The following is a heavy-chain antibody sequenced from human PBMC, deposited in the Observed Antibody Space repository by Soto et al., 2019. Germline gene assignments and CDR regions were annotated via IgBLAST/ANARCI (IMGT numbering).Heavy chain of an antibody. Sequence: QVQLVQSGAEVKKPGSSVKVSCKASGGTFSSYTISWVRQAPGQGLEWMGRIIPILGIANYAQKFQGRVTITADKSTSTAYMELSSLRSEDTAVYYCARVHCSGGSCYFDSWGQGTLVTVSS. CDR2: IIPILGIA. CDR3: ARVHCSGGSCYFDS. V-gene: IGHV1-69*02. CDR1: GGTFSSYT. D-gene: IGHD2-15*01. J-gene: IGHJ4*02.